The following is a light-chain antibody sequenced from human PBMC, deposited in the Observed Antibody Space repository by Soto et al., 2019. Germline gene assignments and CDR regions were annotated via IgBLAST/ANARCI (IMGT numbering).Light chain of an antibody. CDR1: QDIRGA. CDR3: QQFNSYPIT. Sequence: IQVTQSPSSLSASVGDRVTITCRASQDIRGALAWYQQKPGKAPKLLIYDVSTLENEVPSRFSGSSSGTQFTLTISSLQPEDFGTYYCQQFNSYPITFGHGTRLEIK. J-gene: IGKJ5*01. V-gene: IGKV1-13*02. CDR2: DVS.